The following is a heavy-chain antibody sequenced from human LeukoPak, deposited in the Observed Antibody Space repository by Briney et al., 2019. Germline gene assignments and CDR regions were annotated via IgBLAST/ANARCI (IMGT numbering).Heavy chain of an antibody. V-gene: IGHV1-3*01. CDR2: LNAGNGNT. D-gene: IGHD6-19*01. CDR1: GYTFTSYA. J-gene: IGHJ5*02. Sequence: ASVKVSCKASGYTFTSYAMHWVRQAPGQRLEWMGWLNAGNGNTKYSQKFQGRVTITRDTSASTAYMELSSLRSEDTAVYYCAGDTYSSGWENWFDPWGQGTLVTVSS. CDR3: AGDTYSSGWENWFDP.